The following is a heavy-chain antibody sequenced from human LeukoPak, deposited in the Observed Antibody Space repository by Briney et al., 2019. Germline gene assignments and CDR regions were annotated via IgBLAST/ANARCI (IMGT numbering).Heavy chain of an antibody. CDR2: IIGSGGST. V-gene: IGHV3-23*01. CDR3: AKGVRYSSSWYLIPNWFDR. J-gene: IGHJ5*02. Sequence: GSLRLSCAASGFTFTSYAMSWVRQAPGEGLEWVSAIIGSGGSTYYEESVKGRVTISRDNSKNKLYLQMSSLRAEDTAVYYCAKGVRYSSSWYLIPNWFDRLGQGALVTVCS. CDR1: GFTFTSYA. D-gene: IGHD6-13*01.